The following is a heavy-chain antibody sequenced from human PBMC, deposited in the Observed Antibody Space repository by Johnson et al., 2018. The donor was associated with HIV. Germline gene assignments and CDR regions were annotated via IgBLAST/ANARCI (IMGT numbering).Heavy chain of an antibody. Sequence: QMLLVESGGGVVQPVRSLRLSCAASGFTFSSYAMHWVRQAPGKGLEWVAVISYDGSNKYYADSVKGRFTISRDNSKNTLYLQMDSLRTDDTAMYYCAKDSFYSGSYGDYDAFDIWGQGTMVTVSS. V-gene: IGHV3-30-3*01. J-gene: IGHJ3*02. CDR1: GFTFSSYA. D-gene: IGHD1-26*01. CDR3: AKDSFYSGSYGDYDAFDI. CDR2: ISYDGSNK.